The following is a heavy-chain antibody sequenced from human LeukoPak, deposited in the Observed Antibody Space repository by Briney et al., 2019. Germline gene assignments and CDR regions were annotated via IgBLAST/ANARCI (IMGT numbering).Heavy chain of an antibody. Sequence: GGSLRLSCAASGFTFSSYWMTWVRQAPGKGLEWVANIKQDGSEKYYVDSVKGRFTISRDNAKNSLYLQMNSLRAEDTAVYYCARLLDIGWLRFRGTQCVYFDYWGQGTLVTVSS. J-gene: IGHJ4*02. CDR2: IKQDGSEK. D-gene: IGHD5-12*01. V-gene: IGHV3-7*01. CDR1: GFTFSSYW. CDR3: ARLLDIGWLRFRGTQCVYFDY.